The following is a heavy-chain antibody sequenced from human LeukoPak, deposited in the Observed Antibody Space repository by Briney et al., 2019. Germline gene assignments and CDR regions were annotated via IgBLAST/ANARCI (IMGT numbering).Heavy chain of an antibody. CDR3: ALKGVTVTGFDY. CDR2: IRYDGSNK. V-gene: IGHV3-30*02. Sequence: GGTLRLSCAASGFTFSSYGMSWVRQAPGKGLEWVAFIRYDGSNKYYADSVKGRFTISRDNSKNTLYLQMNSLRAEDTAVYYCALKGVTVTGFDYWGQGTLVTVSS. J-gene: IGHJ4*02. CDR1: GFTFSSYG. D-gene: IGHD4-17*01.